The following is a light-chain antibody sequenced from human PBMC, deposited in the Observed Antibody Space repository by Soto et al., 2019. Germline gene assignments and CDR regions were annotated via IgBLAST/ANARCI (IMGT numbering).Light chain of an antibody. CDR2: EVS. V-gene: IGLV2-14*01. CDR1: SSDVCGHNY. Sequence: QSVLTQPASVSGSPGQSITISCNGTSSDVCGHNYVSWYQLHPGKAPKLMIYEVSNRPSGVSNRFSGSKSGNTASLTISGLLAEDEADYYCTSYTSTSTYVFGSGPKLTVL. J-gene: IGLJ1*01. CDR3: TSYTSTSTYV.